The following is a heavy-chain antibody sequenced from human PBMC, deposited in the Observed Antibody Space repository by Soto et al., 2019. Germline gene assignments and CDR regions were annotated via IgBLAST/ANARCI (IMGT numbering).Heavy chain of an antibody. J-gene: IGHJ4*02. V-gene: IGHV4-61*01. CDR2: IYYSGST. CDR3: ARLWHYYDSSGYSGDY. Sequence: QVQLQESGPGLVKPSETLSLTCTVSGGSVSSGSYYWSWIRQPPGKGLEWIGYIYYSGSTNYNPSLKSRVTLSVDTSKNQFSLKLSSGTAADTAVYYCARLWHYYDSSGYSGDYWGQGTLVTVSS. CDR1: GGSVSSGSYY. D-gene: IGHD3-22*01.